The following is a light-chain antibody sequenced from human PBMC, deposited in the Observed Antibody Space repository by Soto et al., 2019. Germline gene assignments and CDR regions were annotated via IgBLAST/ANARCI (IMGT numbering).Light chain of an antibody. J-gene: IGKJ3*01. CDR2: GAS. V-gene: IGKV4-1*01. Sequence: DIVMTQSPDSLGVSLGERATINCKSSQSVLYTSNNQNYLAWYQQKSGQPPKLLIYGASARESGVPARFSGSGSGTDFTLTINGLQADDVAVYYCLQYYLVPFTFGPGTKVDIK. CDR1: QSVLYTSNNQNY. CDR3: LQYYLVPFT.